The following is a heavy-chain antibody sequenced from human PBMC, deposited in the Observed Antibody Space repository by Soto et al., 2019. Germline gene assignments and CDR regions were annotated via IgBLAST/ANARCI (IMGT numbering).Heavy chain of an antibody. V-gene: IGHV3-33*01. CDR2: IWYDGSNK. Sequence: GGSLRLSCAASGFTFSSYGMHWVRQAPGKGLERVAVIWYDGSNKYYADSVKGRFTISRDNSKNTLYLQMNSLRAEDTAVYYCARALYDILTGYPAPYDYWGQGTLVTVSS. D-gene: IGHD3-9*01. CDR3: ARALYDILTGYPAPYDY. CDR1: GFTFSSYG. J-gene: IGHJ4*02.